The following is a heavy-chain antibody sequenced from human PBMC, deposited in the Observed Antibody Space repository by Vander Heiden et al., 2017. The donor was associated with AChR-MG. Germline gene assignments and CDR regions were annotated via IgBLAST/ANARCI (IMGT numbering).Heavy chain of an antibody. CDR3: AHRPKCGSAIYVSEPGGYYFDH. J-gene: IGHJ4*02. V-gene: IGHV2-5*02. D-gene: IGHD3-10*01. Sequence: QIALKKSCPPPVQPTLTLTLPCTFSGLSLGNSVVGVGWIRQLRGEALEWLALMYWDEDKRHSQSLNRRLTMTKCTSKNQVVLTMTNMEAVDTANYYSAHRPKCGSAIYVSEPGGYYFDHWGQGTLVTVSS. CDR1: GLSLGNSVVG. CDR2: MYWDEDK.